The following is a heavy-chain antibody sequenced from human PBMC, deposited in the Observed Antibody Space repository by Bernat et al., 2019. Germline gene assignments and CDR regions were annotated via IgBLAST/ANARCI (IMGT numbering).Heavy chain of an antibody. Sequence: EVQLVESGGGLVQPGGSLRLSCAASGFTFSSYWMSWVRQAPGKGLEWVANIKQDGSEKYYVDSVKGRFTISRDNAKNSLYLQMNSLRAEDTAVYYCARLVSDPLDYYYMDVWGKGTTVTVSS. CDR1: GFTFSSYW. CDR3: ARLVSDPLDYYYMDV. J-gene: IGHJ6*03. D-gene: IGHD3-9*01. V-gene: IGHV3-7*03. CDR2: IKQDGSEK.